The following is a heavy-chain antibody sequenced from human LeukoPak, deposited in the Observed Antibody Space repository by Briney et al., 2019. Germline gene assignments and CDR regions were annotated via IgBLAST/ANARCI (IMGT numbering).Heavy chain of an antibody. V-gene: IGHV1-46*01. CDR3: ARDGFGVYTLDV. CDR1: GYTFTSYD. CDR2: INPSGGST. D-gene: IGHD3-10*01. Sequence: ASVKVSCKASGYTFTSYDINWVRQAPGQGLEWMGIINPSGGSTSYAQKFQGRVTMTRDTSTSTVYMELSSLRSEDTAVYYCARDGFGVYTLDVWGKGTTVTVSS. J-gene: IGHJ6*04.